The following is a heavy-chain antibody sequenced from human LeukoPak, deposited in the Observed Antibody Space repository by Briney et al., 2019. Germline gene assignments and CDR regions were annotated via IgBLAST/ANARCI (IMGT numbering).Heavy chain of an antibody. CDR1: GFTFSSYG. CDR3: ARDRGYYDSSGGDY. V-gene: IGHV3-33*01. D-gene: IGHD3-22*01. CDR2: IWYDGSNK. Sequence: PGRSLRLSCAASGFTFSSYGMHWVRQAPGKGLEWVAVIWYDGSNKYYADSVKGRFTISRDNSKNTLYLQMNSLRAEDTAVYHCARDRGYYDSSGGDYWGQGTLVTVSS. J-gene: IGHJ4*02.